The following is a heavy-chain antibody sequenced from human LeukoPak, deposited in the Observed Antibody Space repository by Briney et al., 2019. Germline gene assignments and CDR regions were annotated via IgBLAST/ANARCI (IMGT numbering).Heavy chain of an antibody. CDR1: GLSISGYW. V-gene: IGHV3-74*01. Sequence: QAGGSLRLSCTASGLSISGYWMHWVRQAPGKGLVWLSRINSDGSGTDYADSVKGRFTVSRDNGKNTVYLQVNSLRAEDTAVYYCAKGGYGWGQGTLVTVSS. CDR3: AKGGYG. J-gene: IGHJ4*02. D-gene: IGHD6-25*01. CDR2: INSDGSGT.